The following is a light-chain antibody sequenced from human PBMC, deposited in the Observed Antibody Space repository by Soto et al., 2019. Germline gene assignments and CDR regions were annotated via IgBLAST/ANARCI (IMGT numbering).Light chain of an antibody. Sequence: EIVLTQSPGTLSLSPGERATLSCRATESISSSYLAWYQQKPGQAPRLLIFATSRRATDIPDRFSGSGSGTEFTLTITSLQSEDFAVYYCQQYNAWPRTFGQGTKVDIK. CDR2: ATS. CDR1: ESISSSY. CDR3: QQYNAWPRT. V-gene: IGKV3-20*01. J-gene: IGKJ1*01.